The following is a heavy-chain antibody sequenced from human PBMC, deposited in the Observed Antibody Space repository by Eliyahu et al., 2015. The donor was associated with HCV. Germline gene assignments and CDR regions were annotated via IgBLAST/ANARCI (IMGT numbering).Heavy chain of an antibody. V-gene: IGHV3-15*01. D-gene: IGHD3-10*01. Sequence: EVQLVESGGGLVKPGGSLRLSCAASGFTFXXAWMXWVRQAPGKGLGWIGRIKSKTDGGTTDYAAPVKGRFTISRDDSKSTLYLQMNSLKTEDTAVYYCTTGAPGGFDYYLDVWAKGPRSPSP. CDR2: IKSKTDGGTT. CDR3: TTGAPGGFDYYLDV. CDR1: GFTFXXAW. J-gene: IGHJ6*03.